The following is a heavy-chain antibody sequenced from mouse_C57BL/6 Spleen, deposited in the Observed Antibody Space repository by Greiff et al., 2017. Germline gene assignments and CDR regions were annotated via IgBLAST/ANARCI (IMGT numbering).Heavy chain of an antibody. V-gene: IGHV1-80*01. CDR3: ARSRNGSYYFDY. J-gene: IGHJ2*01. Sequence: VQLQQSGAELVKPGASVKISCKASGYAFSSYWMNWVKQRPGKGLEWIGQIYPGDGDTNYNGKFKGKATLTADKSSSTAYMQLSSLTSEDSAVYFCARSRNGSYYFDYWGQGTTLTVSS. CDR2: IYPGDGDT. CDR1: GYAFSSYW.